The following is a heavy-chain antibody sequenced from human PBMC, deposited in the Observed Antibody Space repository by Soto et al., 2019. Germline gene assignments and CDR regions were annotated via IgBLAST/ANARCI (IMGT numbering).Heavy chain of an antibody. CDR3: AKDRTMIVVAEIDY. D-gene: IGHD3-22*01. CDR2: ISGSGGST. V-gene: IGHV3-23*01. Sequence: GGSLRLSCAASGFTFSSYAMSWVRQAPGKGLEWVSAISGSGGSTYYADSMKGRFTISRDNSKNTLYLQMNSLRAEDTAVYYCAKDRTMIVVAEIDYWGQGTLVTVSS. J-gene: IGHJ4*02. CDR1: GFTFSSYA.